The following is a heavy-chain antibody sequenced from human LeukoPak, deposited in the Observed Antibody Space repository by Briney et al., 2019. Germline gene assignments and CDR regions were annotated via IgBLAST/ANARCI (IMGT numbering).Heavy chain of an antibody. D-gene: IGHD6-6*01. CDR2: IRCDGSNK. J-gene: IGHJ6*03. V-gene: IGHV3-30*02. CDR3: AKVKAAPSYYYYYYMDV. Sequence: GGSLRLSCAASGFTFSSYGMHWVRQAPGKGLEWVAFIRCDGSNKYYADSVKGRFTISRDNSKNTLYLQMNSLRAEDTAVYYCAKVKAAPSYYYYYYMDVWGKGTTVTVSS. CDR1: GFTFSSYG.